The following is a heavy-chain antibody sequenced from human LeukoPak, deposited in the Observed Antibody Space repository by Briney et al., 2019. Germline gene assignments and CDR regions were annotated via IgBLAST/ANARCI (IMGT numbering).Heavy chain of an antibody. CDR3: ARGSIAAAEGSHWFDP. CDR2: IYYSGST. Sequence: PSETLSLTCTVSGXSISSYYWSWIRQPPGKGLEWIGYIYYSGSTNYNPSLKSRVTISVDTSKNQFSLKVSSVTAADTAVYYCARGSIAAAEGSHWFDPWGQGTLVTVSS. D-gene: IGHD6-13*01. V-gene: IGHV4-59*01. CDR1: GXSISSYY. J-gene: IGHJ5*02.